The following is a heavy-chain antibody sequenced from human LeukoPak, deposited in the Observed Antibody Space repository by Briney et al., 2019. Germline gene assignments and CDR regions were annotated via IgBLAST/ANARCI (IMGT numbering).Heavy chain of an antibody. V-gene: IGHV3-9*01. Sequence: GGSLRLSCAASGFTFDDYAMHWVRQAPGKGLEWVSGISWNSGSIGYADSVKGRFTISRDNVKNSLYLQMNSLRAEDTALYYCAKDMFLAARLYAFDIWGQGTMVTVSS. CDR2: ISWNSGSI. CDR1: GFTFDDYA. D-gene: IGHD6-6*01. CDR3: AKDMFLAARLYAFDI. J-gene: IGHJ3*02.